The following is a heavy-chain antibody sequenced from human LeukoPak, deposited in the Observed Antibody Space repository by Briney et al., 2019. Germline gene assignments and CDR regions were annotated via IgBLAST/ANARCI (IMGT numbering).Heavy chain of an antibody. CDR2: IIPIFGTA. J-gene: IGHJ5*02. D-gene: IGHD1-1*01. CDR1: GGTFSSYA. CDR3: ARDRTTGTSGVWFDP. Sequence: ASVNVSCKASGGTFSSYAISWVRQAPGQGLEWMGRIIPIFGTANYAQKFQGRVTITTHESTSTAYMELSSLRSEDTAVYYCARDRTTGTSGVWFDPWGQGTLVTVSS. V-gene: IGHV1-69*05.